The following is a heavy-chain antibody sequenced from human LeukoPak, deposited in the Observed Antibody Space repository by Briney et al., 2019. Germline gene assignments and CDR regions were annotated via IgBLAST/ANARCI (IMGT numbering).Heavy chain of an antibody. V-gene: IGHV3-23*01. D-gene: IGHD3-10*01. Sequence: AGGSLRLSCAVSGFTLSNYGMSWVRQAPGKGLEWVAGISDSGGTTNYADSVKGRITISRDNSKNTLYLQMNSLRAEDTAVYFCAKRGVVIRVILVGFHKQAYYFDSWGQGALVTVSS. CDR1: GFTLSNYG. CDR3: AKRGVVIRVILVGFHKQAYYFDS. J-gene: IGHJ4*02. CDR2: ISDSGGTT.